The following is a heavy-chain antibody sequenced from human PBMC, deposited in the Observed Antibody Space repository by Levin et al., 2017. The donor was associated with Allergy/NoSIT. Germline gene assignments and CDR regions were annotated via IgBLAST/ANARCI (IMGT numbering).Heavy chain of an antibody. D-gene: IGHD2-2*01. CDR3: ARGGCDRTSCLDH. V-gene: IGHV3-74*01. CDR2: ILNDGTT. CDR1: AFTFRNYY. J-gene: IGHJ4*02. Sequence: GGSLRLSCTASAFTFRNYYMHWVRQAPGMGRVWVSNILNDGTTNYADSVKGRFTISRDNAKNTLYLQMNSLGEEDTAVYFCARGGCDRTSCLDHWGQGILVTVSS.